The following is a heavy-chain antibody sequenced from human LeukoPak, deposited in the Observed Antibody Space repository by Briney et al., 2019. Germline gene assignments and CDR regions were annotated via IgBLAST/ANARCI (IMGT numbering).Heavy chain of an antibody. D-gene: IGHD1-7*01. Sequence: GSLRLSCAASGFTFSSYGMHWVRQAPGKGLEWVAVISYDGSNKYYADSVKGRFTISRDNSKNTLYLQMNSLRAEDTAVYYCAKDNWNYYGPPDYWGQGTLVTVSS. CDR2: ISYDGSNK. J-gene: IGHJ4*02. CDR1: GFTFSSYG. CDR3: AKDNWNYYGPPDY. V-gene: IGHV3-30*18.